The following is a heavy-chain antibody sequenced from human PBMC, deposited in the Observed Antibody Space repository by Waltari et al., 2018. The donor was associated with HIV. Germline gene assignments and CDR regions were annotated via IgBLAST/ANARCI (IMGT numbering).Heavy chain of an antibody. CDR3: ARVPRGPYGMDV. CDR1: GFTVGSNF. J-gene: IGHJ6*02. V-gene: IGHV3-66*01. CDR2: IYSGVGT. Sequence: EVQLVESGGGLVQPGGSLRLSCAASGFTVGSNFMSWVRQAPGKGLEWVSVIYSGVGTYYADSVKGRFTISRDNSKNTLYLQMNSLRAEDTAAYYCARVPRGPYGMDVWGQGTTVTVSS.